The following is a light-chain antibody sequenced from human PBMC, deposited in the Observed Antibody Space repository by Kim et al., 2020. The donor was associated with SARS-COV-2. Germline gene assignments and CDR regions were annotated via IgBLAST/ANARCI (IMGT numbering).Light chain of an antibody. Sequence: ASVEDRVTITCRASQNIISRLAWYQQKPGKAPKLLIYDASTLQSGVPSRFSGSGSGTEFTITISSLQPDDSATYYCQKYNSYSRSFGGGTKVDIK. CDR1: QNIISR. CDR3: QKYNSYSRS. CDR2: DAS. V-gene: IGKV1-5*01. J-gene: IGKJ4*01.